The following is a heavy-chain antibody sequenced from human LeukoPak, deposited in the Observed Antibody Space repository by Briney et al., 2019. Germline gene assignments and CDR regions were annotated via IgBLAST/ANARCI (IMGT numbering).Heavy chain of an antibody. J-gene: IGHJ6*03. V-gene: IGHV3-48*04. Sequence: GGTLRLSCAASGFTFSSYGMSWVRQAPGKGLEWISYISSSIRTTYYADSVKGRFTISRDNTNNSLYLQMNSLRVEDTALYYCTRGKYPDNNDYMDVWGKGATVTVSS. CDR2: ISSSIRTT. CDR3: TRGKYPDNNDYMDV. CDR1: GFTFSSYG. D-gene: IGHD1/OR15-1a*01.